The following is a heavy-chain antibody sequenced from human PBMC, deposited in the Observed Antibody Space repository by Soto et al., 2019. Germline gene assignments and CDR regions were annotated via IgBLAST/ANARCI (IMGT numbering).Heavy chain of an antibody. J-gene: IGHJ6*02. V-gene: IGHV1-2*02. D-gene: IGHD1-20*01. CDR1: GYTFTGYY. CDR3: AREVGYNWNYDYYGMDV. Sequence: SVKFSCKASGYTFTGYYMHWVRQAPGQGLEWMGWINPSSGDTNYSQKFQGRVTMTRDTSASTAYMELSSLRSEDTAVYYCAREVGYNWNYDYYGMDVWGQGTTVTVS. CDR2: INPSSGDT.